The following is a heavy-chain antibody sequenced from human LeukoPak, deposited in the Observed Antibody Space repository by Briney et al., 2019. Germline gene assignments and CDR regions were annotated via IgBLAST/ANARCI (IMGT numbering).Heavy chain of an antibody. J-gene: IGHJ4*02. CDR1: DFIVSDSH. CDR2: ILGADTT. D-gene: IGHD3-16*01. V-gene: IGHV3-53*01. CDR3: ARGGEILDY. Sequence: PGGSLRLSCAATDFIVSDSHMSWVRQAPGRGLEWVSVILGADTTFYADSVKGRFTISRDNLQNTVNLQMNSLRDDDTAVYYCARGGEILDYWGQGTQVTVSS.